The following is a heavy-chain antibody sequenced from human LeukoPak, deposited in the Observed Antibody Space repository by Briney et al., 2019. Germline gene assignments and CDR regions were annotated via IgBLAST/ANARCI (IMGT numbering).Heavy chain of an antibody. CDR1: GGTFSSYA. J-gene: IGHJ3*02. CDR2: IIPIFGTA. CDR3: ARETSLTGDAFDI. Sequence: ASVKVSCKASGGTFSSYAISWVRQAPGQGLEWMGGIIPIFGTANYAQKFQGRVTITTDESTSTAYMELSSLRSEDTAVYYCARETSLTGDAFDIWGQGTTVTVSS. D-gene: IGHD7-27*01. V-gene: IGHV1-69*05.